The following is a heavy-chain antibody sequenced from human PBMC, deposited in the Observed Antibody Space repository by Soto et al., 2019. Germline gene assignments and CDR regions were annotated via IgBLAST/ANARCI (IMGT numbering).Heavy chain of an antibody. CDR3: ARDFCPVTTCYDL. D-gene: IGHD2-2*01. V-gene: IGHV3-33*01. Sequence: PWGSLQICCASSVFTFSNYVMHWVRQAPGKGLEWVAGIEYNEINQYYIDPVKGRFTISRDQSKNTLYLQMNSLRAEDTAVYYCARDFCPVTTCYDLWGQGVMVTVSS. CDR1: VFTFSNYV. CDR2: IEYNEINQ. J-gene: IGHJ4*02.